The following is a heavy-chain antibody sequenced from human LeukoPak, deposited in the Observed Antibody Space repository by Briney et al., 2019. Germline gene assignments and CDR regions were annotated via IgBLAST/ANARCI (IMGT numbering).Heavy chain of an antibody. CDR3: ARVWYARYYDSSGYYAY. D-gene: IGHD3-22*01. CDR2: MNPNSGNT. J-gene: IGHJ4*02. CDR1: GYTFTSYD. Sequence: ASVKVSCKASGYTFTSYDINWVRQATGQGLEWMGWMNPNSGNTGYAQKFQGRVTMTRDTSTSTVYMELSSLRSEDTAVYYCARVWYARYYDSSGYYAYWGQGTLVTVSS. V-gene: IGHV1-8*02.